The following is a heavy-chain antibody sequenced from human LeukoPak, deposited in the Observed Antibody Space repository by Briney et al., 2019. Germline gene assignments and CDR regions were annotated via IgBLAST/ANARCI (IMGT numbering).Heavy chain of an antibody. CDR1: GFTFSNYW. Sequence: GGSLRLSCAASGFTFSNYWMHWVRQAPGKGLVWVSRINTDGTSTTYAASVKGRFTISRDNAANTLYLQVNSLRAEDTAVYYCARVTGASSSSGSYRYWGQGTLVTVSS. V-gene: IGHV3-74*03. J-gene: IGHJ4*02. D-gene: IGHD6-6*01. CDR3: ARVTGASSSSGSYRY. CDR2: INTDGTST.